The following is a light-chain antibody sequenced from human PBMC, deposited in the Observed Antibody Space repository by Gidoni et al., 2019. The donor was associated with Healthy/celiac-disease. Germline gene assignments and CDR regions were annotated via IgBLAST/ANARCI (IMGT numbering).Light chain of an antibody. CDR2: LGS. J-gene: IGKJ3*01. CDR3: MQALQTPFT. V-gene: IGKV2-28*01. CDR1: QSLLHSNGYKY. Sequence: VMIRSPLSLPVTPGEPASISCRSSQSLLHSNGYKYLDWYLQKPGQSPQLLIYLGSNRASGVPDRFSGSGSGTDFTLKISRVEAEDVGVYYCMQALQTPFTVGPGTKVDIK.